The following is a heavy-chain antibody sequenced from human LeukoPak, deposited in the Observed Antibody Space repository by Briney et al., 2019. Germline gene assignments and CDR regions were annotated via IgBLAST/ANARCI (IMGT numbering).Heavy chain of an antibody. D-gene: IGHD5-18*01. V-gene: IGHV1-2*02. Sequence: ASVKVSCKASGYTFSGYNLHWVRQVPGQGLEWMGWINPNSGGTNYAQKFQGRVTMTRDTSISTAYMELSRLRSDDTAVYYCARGFDSYGSVYYWGQGTLVTVSS. J-gene: IGHJ4*02. CDR2: INPNSGGT. CDR3: ARGFDSYGSVYY. CDR1: GYTFSGYN.